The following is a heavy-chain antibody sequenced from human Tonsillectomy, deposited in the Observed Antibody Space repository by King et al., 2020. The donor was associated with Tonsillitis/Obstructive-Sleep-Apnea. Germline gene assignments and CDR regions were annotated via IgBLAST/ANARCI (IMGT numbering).Heavy chain of an antibody. J-gene: IGHJ4*02. D-gene: IGHD6-6*01. Sequence: PLQESGPGLVKPSETLSLTCTVSGGSISSSSYYWGWIRQPPGKGLEWIGSIYYSGSTYYNPSLKSRVTITVDTSKNQFSLKLSSVTAADTAVYYCAGMDRGYSSSPFDYWGQGTLVTVSS. CDR1: GGSISSSSYY. CDR3: AGMDRGYSSSPFDY. CDR2: IYYSGST. V-gene: IGHV4-39*01.